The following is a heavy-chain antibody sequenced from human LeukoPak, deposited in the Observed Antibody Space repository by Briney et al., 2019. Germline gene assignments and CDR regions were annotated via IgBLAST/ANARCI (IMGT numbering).Heavy chain of an antibody. CDR2: INPSGGST. CDR1: GYTFTSYY. V-gene: IGHV1-46*01. CDR3: AREKVGAMHYYCYGMDV. D-gene: IGHD1-26*01. J-gene: IGHJ6*02. Sequence: GASVKVSCKASGYTFTSYYMHWVRQAPGQGLEWMGIINPSGGSTSYAQKFQGRVTMTRDTSTSTVYMELSSLRSEDTAVYYCAREKVGAMHYYCYGMDVWGQGTTVTVSS.